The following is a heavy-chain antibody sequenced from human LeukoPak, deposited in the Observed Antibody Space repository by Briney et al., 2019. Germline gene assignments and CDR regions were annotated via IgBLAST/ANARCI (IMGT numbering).Heavy chain of an antibody. CDR3: ARDFPQFSYGVGRFDY. J-gene: IGHJ4*02. V-gene: IGHV3-30*04. Sequence: GRSLRLSCEASGFTFSHYAIHWVRQAPGKGLEWMACISFDGTNTVYADSVKGRFTISRDNSKNILYLQMNGLRAEDTAMYYCARDFPQFSYGVGRFDYWGQGTLVTVSS. D-gene: IGHD5-18*01. CDR1: GFTFSHYA. CDR2: ISFDGTNT.